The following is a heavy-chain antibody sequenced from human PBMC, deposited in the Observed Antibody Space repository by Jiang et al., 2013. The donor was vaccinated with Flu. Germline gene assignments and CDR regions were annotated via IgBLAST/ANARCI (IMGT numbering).Heavy chain of an antibody. CDR3: AKDLGQGVDLVATGRFYGMDV. CDR2: ISGNGGTT. J-gene: IGHJ6*02. Sequence: VQLLESGGGLVQPGGSLRLSCAASGFSSYAMAWVRQAPGKGLEWVSVISGNGGTTYYADSVKGRFTISRDNSKNTLYLQMNSLKAEDTAVYYCAKDLGQGVDLVATGRFYGMDVWGQGTTVTVSS. V-gene: IGHV3-23*01. D-gene: IGHD5-12*01. CDR1: GFSSYA.